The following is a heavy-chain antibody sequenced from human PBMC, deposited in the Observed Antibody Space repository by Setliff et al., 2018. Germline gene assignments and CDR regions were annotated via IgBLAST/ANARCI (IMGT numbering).Heavy chain of an antibody. CDR3: ASDRYFYDASGQRSGYYYYMDV. CDR1: GGTFSSYA. J-gene: IGHJ6*03. CDR2: IIPRFGTT. V-gene: IGHV1-69*13. D-gene: IGHD3-22*01. Sequence: SVKVSCKASGGTFSSYAISWVRQAPGQGLEWMGRIIPRFGTTSYTQKFQGRVTITADEGTNTAYMELSSLRSDDTAMYYCASDRYFYDASGQRSGYYYYMDVWGKGTTVTVSS.